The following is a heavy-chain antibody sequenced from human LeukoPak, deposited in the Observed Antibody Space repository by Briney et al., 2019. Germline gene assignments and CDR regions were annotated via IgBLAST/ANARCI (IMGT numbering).Heavy chain of an antibody. CDR1: GFTFSSYG. J-gene: IGHJ4*02. CDR3: VLGGYFDY. CDR2: ISYDGSNK. D-gene: IGHD2-15*01. Sequence: GRSLRLSCAASGFTFSSYGMHWVRQAPGKGLEWVAAISYDGSNKYYADSVKGRFTISRDNSKNTLYLQMNSLRAEDTAVYYCVLGGYFDYWGQGTLVTVSS. V-gene: IGHV3-30*03.